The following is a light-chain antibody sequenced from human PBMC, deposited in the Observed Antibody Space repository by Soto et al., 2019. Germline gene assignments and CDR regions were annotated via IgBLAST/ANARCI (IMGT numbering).Light chain of an antibody. CDR3: QQYDKWPPRT. CDR1: QSVSSN. J-gene: IGKJ1*01. V-gene: IGKV3D-15*01. Sequence: EVLMTQSPAILSVSPGARATHSCMASQSVSSNLAWYQQKPGQPPRLLMYGVYTRAPGTPARFSGRGSGTEFTLTISSLQSEDSAVYYCQQYDKWPPRTFGHGTKVDI. CDR2: GVY.